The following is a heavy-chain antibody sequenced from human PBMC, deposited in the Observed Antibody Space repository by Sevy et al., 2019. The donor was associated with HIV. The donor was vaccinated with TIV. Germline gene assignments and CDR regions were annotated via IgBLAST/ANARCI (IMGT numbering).Heavy chain of an antibody. CDR2: ISGSGTRT. Sequence: GGSLRLSCAVSGFSFDSYGMTWVRQAPGKGLEWVSAISGSGTRTYYADSVKGRFIISRDHSKNTLDWQMDSLRAEETGIYYCGKGGGGHYDPDEIAYYFYYYNMDVWGKGTTVTVSS. V-gene: IGHV3-23*01. CDR3: GKGGGGHYDPDEIAYYFYYYNMDV. CDR1: GFSFDSYG. D-gene: IGHD3-22*01. J-gene: IGHJ6*03.